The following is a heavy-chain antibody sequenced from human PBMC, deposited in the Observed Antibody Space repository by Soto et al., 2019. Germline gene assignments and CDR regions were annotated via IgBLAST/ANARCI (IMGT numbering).Heavy chain of an antibody. CDR3: SRGILV. CDR2: SSSGRTT. CDR1: GGSMTRGGYC. Sequence: QVQLQESGPGLVKPSQTLSLTCTVSGGSMTRGGYCLNWIRQHPGEGLEWIGCSSSGRTTSYNPTLKSRVTISVDTSQNQCSLKLSSVPAADTAVYYCSRGILVWGQGTLSTVSS. V-gene: IGHV4-31*03. D-gene: IGHD2-15*01. J-gene: IGHJ4*02.